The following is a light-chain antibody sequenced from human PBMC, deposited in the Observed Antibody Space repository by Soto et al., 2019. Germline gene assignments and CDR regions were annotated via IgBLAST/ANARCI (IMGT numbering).Light chain of an antibody. Sequence: DIVMTQSPLSLPVTPGEPASISCRSSQSLLQSNGYNCLDWYLQKPGQSPQLLIYMGSYRASGVADRFSGSGSGTDVTLKISRVEAEDVGVYYCMQSLQTPWTFGQGTKVEVK. CDR1: QSLLQSNGYNC. V-gene: IGKV2-28*01. CDR3: MQSLQTPWT. CDR2: MGS. J-gene: IGKJ1*01.